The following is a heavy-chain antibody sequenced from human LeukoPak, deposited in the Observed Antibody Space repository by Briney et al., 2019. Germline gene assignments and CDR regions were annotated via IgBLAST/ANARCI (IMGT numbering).Heavy chain of an antibody. J-gene: IGHJ4*02. CDR1: GYTFSSYA. CDR3: ARSNNDGDYLGVGFDY. CDR2: INTNTGNP. V-gene: IGHV7-4-1*02. D-gene: IGHD4-17*01. Sequence: ASVKISCKASGYTFSSYAMNWVRQAPGQGLEWMGWINTNTGNPTYAQGFTGRFVFSLDTSVSTAYLQISSLQAEDTAVYYCARSNNDGDYLGVGFDYWGQGTLVTVSS.